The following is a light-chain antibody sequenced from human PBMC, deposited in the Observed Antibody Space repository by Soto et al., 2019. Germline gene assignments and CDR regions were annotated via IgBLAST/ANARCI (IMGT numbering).Light chain of an antibody. J-gene: IGKJ5*01. V-gene: IGKV1-5*03. CDR2: KAS. CDR3: QQYNSDWNT. CDR1: QSISNS. Sequence: DIQMTQSPSTLSASVRDRVTITCRASQSISNSLAWYQQRPGKAHKLLIYKASSLETGVPSRFSGSGSGTEFTLTISSLQPDDFATYYCQQYNSDWNTFGQGTRLEIK.